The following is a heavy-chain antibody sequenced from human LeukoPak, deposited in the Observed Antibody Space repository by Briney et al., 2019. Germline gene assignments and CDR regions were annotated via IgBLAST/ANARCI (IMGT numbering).Heavy chain of an antibody. J-gene: IGHJ4*02. CDR1: GFTFNNYW. Sequence: GGSQRLSCVGSGFTFNNYWMYWVRQAPGKEPIWVTRTSRDGRETVYADSVKGRFTVSRDNAKNSLYLQMNGLRAEDTALYYCAKGDGSGSYWNTGDWGQGTLVTVSS. V-gene: IGHV3-74*01. CDR2: TSRDGRET. D-gene: IGHD3-10*01. CDR3: AKGDGSGSYWNTGD.